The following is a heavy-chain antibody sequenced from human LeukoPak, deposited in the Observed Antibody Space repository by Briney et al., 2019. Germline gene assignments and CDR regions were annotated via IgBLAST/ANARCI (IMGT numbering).Heavy chain of an antibody. J-gene: IGHJ4*02. Sequence: GGSLRLSCAASGFSVSSNYITWVRQAPGKGLEWVSVIYSDGSTKYADSVKARFTISRDNSKNTVYLQMNSLRVEDTAVYYCARATLDSWGQGTLVTVSS. CDR3: ARATLDS. V-gene: IGHV3-53*01. CDR2: IYSDGST. CDR1: GFSVSSNY.